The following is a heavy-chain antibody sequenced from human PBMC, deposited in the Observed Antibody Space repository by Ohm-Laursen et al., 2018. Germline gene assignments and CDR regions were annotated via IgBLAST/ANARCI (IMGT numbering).Heavy chain of an antibody. V-gene: IGHV1-58*02. D-gene: IGHD3-3*01. CDR2: IVVGSGNT. CDR3: AADRFLEWLPPTELYGMDV. Sequence: SVKVSCKVSGFTFTSSAMQWVRQARGQRLEWIGWIVVGSGNTNYAQKFQERVTITRDMSTSTAYMELSSLRSEDTAVYYCAADRFLEWLPPTELYGMDVWGQGTTVTVSS. J-gene: IGHJ6*02. CDR1: GFTFTSSA.